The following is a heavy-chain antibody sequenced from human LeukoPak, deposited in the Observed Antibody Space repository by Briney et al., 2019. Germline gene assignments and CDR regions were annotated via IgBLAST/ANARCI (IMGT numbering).Heavy chain of an antibody. J-gene: IGHJ6*02. CDR1: GFAFNYYY. D-gene: IGHD3-22*01. Sequence: GGSLRLSCSASGFAFNYYYMAWIRQAPGKGLEWVSYINTIGSVIFYADSVKGRFTISRDNAKNSLYLQMNSLRAEDTAVYYCARSHYDSSGYYYYYYYGMDVWGQGTTVTVSS. CDR2: INTIGSVI. V-gene: IGHV3-11*04. CDR3: ARSHYDSSGYYYYYYYGMDV.